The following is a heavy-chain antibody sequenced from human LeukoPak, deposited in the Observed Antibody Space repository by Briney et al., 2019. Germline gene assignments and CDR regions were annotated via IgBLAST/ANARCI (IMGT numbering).Heavy chain of an antibody. Sequence: SETLSLTCTFSGGSISIYYWLCIRQPPAKALEWIGYIYYSWNTYYNPSLKSRVTISVDTSKKQCSLKLSSVTAADRAVYYCARATITMMVGIPADAFDIWGQGTMVTVSS. CDR1: GGSISIYY. CDR2: IYYSWNT. CDR3: ARATITMMVGIPADAFDI. J-gene: IGHJ3*02. V-gene: IGHV4-30-4*08. D-gene: IGHD3-22*01.